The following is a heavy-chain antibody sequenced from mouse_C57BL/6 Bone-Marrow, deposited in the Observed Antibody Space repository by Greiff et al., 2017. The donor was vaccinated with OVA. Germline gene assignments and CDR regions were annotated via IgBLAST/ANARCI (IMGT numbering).Heavy chain of an antibody. CDR1: GYTFTSYG. Sequence: VKVVESGAELARPGASVKLSCKASGYTFTSYGISWVKQRTGQGLEWIGNINPSNGGTNYNEKFKSKATLTVDKSSSTAYMQLSSLTSEDSAVYYCARSHYGSSPYYAMDYWGQGTSVTVSS. CDR3: ARSHYGSSPYYAMDY. J-gene: IGHJ4*01. V-gene: IGHV1-81*01. D-gene: IGHD1-1*01. CDR2: INPSNGGT.